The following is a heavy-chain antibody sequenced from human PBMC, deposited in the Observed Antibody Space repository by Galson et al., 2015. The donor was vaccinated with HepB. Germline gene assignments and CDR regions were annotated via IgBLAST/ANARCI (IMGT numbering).Heavy chain of an antibody. CDR2: INPSGGST. J-gene: IGHJ6*02. Sequence: SVKVSCKASGYTFTSYYMHWVRQAPGQGLEWMGIINPSGGSTSYAQKFQGRVTMTRDTSTSTVYMELSSLRSEDTAVYYCARVNSVIQLWWDAYYYGMDVWGQGTTVTVSS. CDR3: ARVNSVIQLWWDAYYYGMDV. D-gene: IGHD5-18*01. CDR1: GYTFTSYY. V-gene: IGHV1-46*01.